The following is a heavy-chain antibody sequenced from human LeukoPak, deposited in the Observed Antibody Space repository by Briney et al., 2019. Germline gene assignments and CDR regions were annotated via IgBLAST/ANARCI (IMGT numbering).Heavy chain of an antibody. Sequence: GSLRLSCAASGFTSDDYGMSWVRPAPGKGVEWGSGINWNGGSTGYADPVKGRFTISRDNAKNSLYLQMSRLRAEDTALYNCAREADQTKGNSFDPWGQGTLVTVSS. D-gene: IGHD2-15*01. J-gene: IGHJ5*02. CDR1: GFTSDDYG. CDR3: AREADQTKGNSFDP. V-gene: IGHV3-20*01. CDR2: INWNGGST.